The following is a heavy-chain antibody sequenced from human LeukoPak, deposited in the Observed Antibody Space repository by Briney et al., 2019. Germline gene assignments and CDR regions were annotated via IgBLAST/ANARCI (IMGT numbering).Heavy chain of an antibody. Sequence: PGGSLRLSCATSGFIFGSYAMHWVRQAPGQGLEWVAVIWYDGSKQYYADSVKGRFTISRDRPKSTLYLQINSLRAEDTAVYYCARDSRGSRTTTEYYYYYYGMDVWGQGTTVTVSS. CDR1: GFIFGSYA. CDR2: IWYDGSKQ. J-gene: IGHJ6*02. D-gene: IGHD1-26*01. CDR3: ARDSRGSRTTTEYYYYYYGMDV. V-gene: IGHV3-33*01.